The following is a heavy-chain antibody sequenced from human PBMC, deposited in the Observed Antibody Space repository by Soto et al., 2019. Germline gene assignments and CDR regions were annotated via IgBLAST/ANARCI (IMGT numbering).Heavy chain of an antibody. V-gene: IGHV1-69*13. D-gene: IGHD6-13*01. Sequence: GASVKVSCKASGGTFSSYAISWVRQAPGQGLEWMGGIIPIFGTANYAQKFQGRVTITADESMSTAYMELSSLRSEDTAVYYCARDRVSAAAGTYYFDYWGQGTLVTVSS. CDR3: ARDRVSAAAGTYYFDY. CDR1: GGTFSSYA. CDR2: IIPIFGTA. J-gene: IGHJ4*02.